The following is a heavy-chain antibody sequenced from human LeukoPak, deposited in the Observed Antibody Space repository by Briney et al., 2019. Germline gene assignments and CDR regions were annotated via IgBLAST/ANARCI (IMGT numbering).Heavy chain of an antibody. CDR1: GFTVSSNY. CDR3: ASAPLLNGSYGY. Sequence: GGSLRLSCAASGFTVSSNYMSWVRQAPGKGLEWVSVIYSGGSTYYADSVKGRFTISRDNSKNTLYLQMNSLRAEDTAVYYCASAPLLNGSYGYWGQGTLVTVSS. J-gene: IGHJ4*02. V-gene: IGHV3-53*01. CDR2: IYSGGST. D-gene: IGHD1-26*01.